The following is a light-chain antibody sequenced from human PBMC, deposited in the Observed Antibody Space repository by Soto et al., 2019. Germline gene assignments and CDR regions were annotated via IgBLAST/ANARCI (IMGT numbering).Light chain of an antibody. J-gene: IGKJ4*01. Sequence: DIQMTQSPSSLSASVGDRVTITCQASQDISNYLNWYQHKPGKAPKLLIYDASNLETGVPSRFSGSGSGTDFTFTISSLQPEDIAIYFCQQYDNLPRTFGGGTKVEI. CDR3: QQYDNLPRT. V-gene: IGKV1-33*01. CDR1: QDISNY. CDR2: DAS.